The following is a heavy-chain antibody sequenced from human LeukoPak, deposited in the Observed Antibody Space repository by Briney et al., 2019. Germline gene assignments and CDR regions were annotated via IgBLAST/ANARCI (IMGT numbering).Heavy chain of an antibody. J-gene: IGHJ3*02. Sequence: SETLSLTCTVSGGSISSYYWSWIRQPPGKGLEWIGYIYYSGSTYYNPSLKSRVTISVDTSKNQFSLKLSSVTAADTAVYYCVGPPGTQGRFFGVVTVDAFDIWGQGTMVTVSS. V-gene: IGHV4-59*04. CDR3: VGPPGTQGRFFGVVTVDAFDI. CDR1: GGSISSYY. CDR2: IYYSGST. D-gene: IGHD3-3*01.